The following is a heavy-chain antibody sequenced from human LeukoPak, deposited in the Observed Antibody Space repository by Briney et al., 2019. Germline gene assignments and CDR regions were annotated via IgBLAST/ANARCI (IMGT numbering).Heavy chain of an antibody. CDR2: IYYTGST. Sequence: SETLSLTCTVSGGSISSTSYYWGWIRQPTGKGLEWIGTIYYTGSTYYNPSLKSRVTISVDRSKNQFSLKLRSVTAADTAVYYCARQAESRIAVAATGLYYFDYWGQGTLVTVSS. D-gene: IGHD6-19*01. CDR1: GGSISSTSYY. J-gene: IGHJ4*02. CDR3: ARQAESRIAVAATGLYYFDY. V-gene: IGHV4-39*01.